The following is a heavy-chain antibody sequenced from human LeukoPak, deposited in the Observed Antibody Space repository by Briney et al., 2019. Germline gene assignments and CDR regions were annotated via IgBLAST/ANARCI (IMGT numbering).Heavy chain of an antibody. CDR3: ARSSPHCSSTSCYNDAFDI. J-gene: IGHJ3*02. CDR1: GFTFSSYS. Sequence: SGGSLRLSCAASGFTFSSYSMNWVRQAPGKGLEWVSSISSSSSYIYYAASVKGRFTISRDNAKNSLYLQMNSLRAEDTAVYYCARSSPHCSSTSCYNDAFDIWGQGTMVTVSS. CDR2: ISSSSSYI. D-gene: IGHD2-2*02. V-gene: IGHV3-21*01.